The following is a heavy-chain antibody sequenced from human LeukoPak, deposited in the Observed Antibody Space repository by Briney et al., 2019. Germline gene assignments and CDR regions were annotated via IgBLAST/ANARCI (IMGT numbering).Heavy chain of an antibody. D-gene: IGHD2-2*01. J-gene: IGHJ6*03. CDR1: GYTFTSYG. V-gene: IGHV1-18*01. CDR3: ARASSRVVPAADTGYYYYYMDV. CDR2: ISAYNGNT. Sequence: ASVKVSCKASGYTFTSYGISWVRQAPGQGLEWMGWISAYNGNTNYAQKLQGRVTMTTDTSTSTAYMELRSLRSDDTAVYYCARASSRVVPAADTGYYYYYMDVWGKGTTVTVSS.